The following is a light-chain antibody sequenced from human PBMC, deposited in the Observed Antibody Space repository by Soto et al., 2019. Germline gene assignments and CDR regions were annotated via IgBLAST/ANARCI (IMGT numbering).Light chain of an antibody. CDR2: DVS. J-gene: IGLJ1*01. CDR3: SSYTSSSTLYV. CDR1: SSDVGGYNY. V-gene: IGLV2-14*01. Sequence: QSVLTQPASVSGAAGRAITISCTGTSSDVGGYNYSSWYQQHPGKAPKLMIYDVSNRPSGVSNRFSGSKSGNTASLTISGLQAEDEADYYCSSYTSSSTLYVFGTGTKVTVL.